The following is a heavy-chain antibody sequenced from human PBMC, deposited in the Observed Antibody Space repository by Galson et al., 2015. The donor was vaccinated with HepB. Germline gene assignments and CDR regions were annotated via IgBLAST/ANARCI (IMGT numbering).Heavy chain of an antibody. D-gene: IGHD2-21*02. CDR3: ARRDRRGSYAFDI. CDR2: IDDDGSGT. Sequence: SLRLSCAASGFTFNKFWMHWVRQAPGKGLVWVSRIDDDGSGTVYADSVQGRFTISRDNAKNTLYLQMNSLRAEDTAVYYCARRDRRGSYAFDIWGQGTFVTVSS. V-gene: IGHV3-74*01. CDR1: GFTFNKFW. J-gene: IGHJ3*02.